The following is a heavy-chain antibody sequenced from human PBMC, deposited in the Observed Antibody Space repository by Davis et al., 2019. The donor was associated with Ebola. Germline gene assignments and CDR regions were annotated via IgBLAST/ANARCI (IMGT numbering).Heavy chain of an antibody. D-gene: IGHD3-3*01. V-gene: IGHV3-21*01. J-gene: IGHJ4*02. CDR2: ISSSSSYI. Sequence: GESLKISCAASGFTFSSYAMNWVRQAPGKGLEWVSSISSSSSYIYYADSVKGRFTISRDNAKNSLYLQMNSLRAEDTAVYYCAGRDFWSGYSLWGQGTLVTVSS. CDR3: AGRDFWSGYSL. CDR1: GFTFSSYA.